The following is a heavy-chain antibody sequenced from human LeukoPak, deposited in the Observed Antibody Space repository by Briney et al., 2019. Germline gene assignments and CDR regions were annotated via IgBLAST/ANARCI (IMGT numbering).Heavy chain of an antibody. CDR1: GFTFDDYA. V-gene: IGHV3-9*03. CDR2: ISWSSGSI. D-gene: IGHD3-16*01. J-gene: IGHJ3*02. Sequence: GRSLRLSCAASGFTFDDYAMHWVRQAPGKGLEWVSGISWSSGSIGYADSVKGRFTISRDNAKNSLYLQMNSLRAEDMALYYCAKDRGWRGDDAFDIWGQGTMVTVSS. CDR3: AKDRGWRGDDAFDI.